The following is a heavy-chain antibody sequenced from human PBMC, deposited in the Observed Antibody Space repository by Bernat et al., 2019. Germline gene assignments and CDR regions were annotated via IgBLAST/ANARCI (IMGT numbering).Heavy chain of an antibody. CDR1: GGSISSGGYS. V-gene: IGHV4-30-2*01. D-gene: IGHD3-10*01. CDR2: IYHSGST. Sequence: QLQLQESGSGLVKPSQTLSLTCAVSGGSISSGGYSWSWIRQPPGKGLEWIGYIYHSGSTYYNPSLTSRVTISVDRSKNQFSLKLGSVTAADTAVYYCARATGDYYGSGSYFKGIWFDPWGQGTLVTVSS. J-gene: IGHJ5*02. CDR3: ARATGDYYGSGSYFKGIWFDP.